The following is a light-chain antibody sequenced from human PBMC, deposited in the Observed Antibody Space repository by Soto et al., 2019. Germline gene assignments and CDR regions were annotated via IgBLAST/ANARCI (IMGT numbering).Light chain of an antibody. CDR2: GAS. CDR3: QHYGISPFT. CDR1: QTVTSSY. J-gene: IGKJ3*01. V-gene: IGKV3-20*01. Sequence: EIVLTQSPGTLSLSPGERATLSCRASQTVTSSYLAWYQQKPGQAPRLLIYGASSRATGIPDRFSGSGSGTDFTLTISRLEPEYFAVYYCQHYGISPFTFGPGTKVEFK.